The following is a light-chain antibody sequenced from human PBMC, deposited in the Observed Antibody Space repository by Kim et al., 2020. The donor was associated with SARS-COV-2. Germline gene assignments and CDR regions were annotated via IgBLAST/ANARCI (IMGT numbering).Light chain of an antibody. J-gene: IGLJ2*01. V-gene: IGLV1-51*01. CDR3: LAWDNSLTAGV. CDR1: NSNIGSHY. Sequence: QSVLTQPPSVSAAPGQKVTISCSGSNSNIGSHYVSWYQHLPGTAPKVLIYDDNKRPSRIPDRFSGSKSGTSATLGITGLQTGDEADYYCLAWDNSLTAGVFGGGTKLTVL. CDR2: DDN.